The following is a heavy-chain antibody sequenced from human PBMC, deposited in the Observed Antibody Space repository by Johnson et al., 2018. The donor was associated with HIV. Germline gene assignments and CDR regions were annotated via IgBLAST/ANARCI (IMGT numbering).Heavy chain of an antibody. CDR1: GFTFSSYA. CDR3: ARDGDSQQLPLGDAFDI. J-gene: IGHJ3*02. CDR2: ISYDGSNK. D-gene: IGHD6-13*01. Sequence: QVQLVESGGGVVQPGRSLRLSCAASGFTFSSYAMHWVRQAPGKGLEWVAVISYDGSNKYYADSVKGRFTISRDNSKNTLYLQMNSLRAEDTAVYYCARDGDSQQLPLGDAFDIWGQGTVVTVSS. V-gene: IGHV3-30*04.